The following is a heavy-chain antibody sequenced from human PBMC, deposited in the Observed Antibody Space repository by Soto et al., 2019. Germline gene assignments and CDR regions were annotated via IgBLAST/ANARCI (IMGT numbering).Heavy chain of an antibody. Sequence: QVQLVQSGAEVKKPGSSVKVSCKASGGTFSSYTISWVRQAPGQGLEWMGRIIPILGIANYAQKFQGRVTITADKSTSTAYMELSSLRSEDTAVYYCARDRDYYGSGSYFGWGQGTLVTVSS. D-gene: IGHD3-10*01. J-gene: IGHJ4*02. V-gene: IGHV1-69*08. CDR3: ARDRDYYGSGSYFG. CDR2: IIPILGIA. CDR1: GGTFSSYT.